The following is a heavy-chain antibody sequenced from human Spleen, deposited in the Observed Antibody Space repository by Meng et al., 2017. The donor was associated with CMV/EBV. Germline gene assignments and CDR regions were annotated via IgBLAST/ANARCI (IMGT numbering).Heavy chain of an antibody. Sequence: GGSLRLSCAASGFTFSSYAMHWVRQAPGKGLEWVAVISYDGSNKYYADSVKGGFTISRDNSKNTLYLQMNSLRAEDTAVYYCARDAAGTARHYYYYYGMDVWGQGTTVTVSS. D-gene: IGHD6-13*01. CDR2: ISYDGSNK. CDR3: ARDAAGTARHYYYYYGMDV. V-gene: IGHV3-30-3*01. J-gene: IGHJ6*02. CDR1: GFTFSSYA.